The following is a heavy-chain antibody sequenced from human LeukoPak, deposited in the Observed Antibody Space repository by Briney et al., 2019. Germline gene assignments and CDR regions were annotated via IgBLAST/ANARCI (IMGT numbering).Heavy chain of an antibody. J-gene: IGHJ4*02. CDR1: GGSISSSSYY. Sequence: SETLSLTCTVSGGSISSSSYYWGWIRQPPGKGLEWIGNIYYTGSTSYNPSLRSRLTISVDTSKNQFSLKLSSVTAADTAVYYCARQTEYYYDSSGCFDYWGQGTLVTVSS. CDR2: IYYTGST. D-gene: IGHD3-22*01. V-gene: IGHV4-39*01. CDR3: ARQTEYYYDSSGCFDY.